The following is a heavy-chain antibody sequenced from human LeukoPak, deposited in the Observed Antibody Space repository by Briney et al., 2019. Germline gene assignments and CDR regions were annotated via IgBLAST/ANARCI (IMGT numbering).Heavy chain of an antibody. V-gene: IGHV4-59*08. CDR3: ARHYGNWYYFDY. J-gene: IGHJ4*02. D-gene: IGHD1-1*01. Sequence: PSETLSLTCTVSGGSISSYYWSWIRQPPGKGLEWIGYIYYSGSTNYNPSLKSRVTISVDTSENQFSLKLNSVTAADTAVYYCARHYGNWYYFDYWGQGTLVTVSS. CDR1: GGSISSYY. CDR2: IYYSGST.